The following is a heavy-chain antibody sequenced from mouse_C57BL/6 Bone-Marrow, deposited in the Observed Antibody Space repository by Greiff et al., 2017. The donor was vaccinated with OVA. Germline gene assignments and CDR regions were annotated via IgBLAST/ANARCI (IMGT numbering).Heavy chain of an antibody. CDR1: GYTFTSYW. CDR3: ARHIGGDY. V-gene: IGHV1-61*01. J-gene: IGHJ2*01. Sequence: QVQLQQPGAELVRPGSSVKLSCKASGYTFTSYWMDWVKQRPGQGLEWIGNIYPSDSETHYNQKFKDKATLTVDKSSSTAYIQLSSLTSEDSAVYYCARHIGGDYWGQGTTLTVSS. D-gene: IGHD2-14*01. CDR2: IYPSDSET.